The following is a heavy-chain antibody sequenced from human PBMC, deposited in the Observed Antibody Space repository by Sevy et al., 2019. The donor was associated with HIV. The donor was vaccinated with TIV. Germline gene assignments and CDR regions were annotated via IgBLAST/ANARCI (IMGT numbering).Heavy chain of an antibody. CDR1: GWSISDGYY. V-gene: IGHV4-38-2*01. J-gene: IGHJ6*03. Sequence: SETLSLTCGVAGWSISDGYYWAWVRQPPGKGLEWIGSVFYSGSPYYNPSLKSRVAVSMDMSNNQFSLRLRSVTAADTAVYYCARVATTSFYYYYYMDVWGTGTTVTVSS. CDR3: ARVATTSFYYYYYMDV. D-gene: IGHD4-17*01. CDR2: VFYSGSP.